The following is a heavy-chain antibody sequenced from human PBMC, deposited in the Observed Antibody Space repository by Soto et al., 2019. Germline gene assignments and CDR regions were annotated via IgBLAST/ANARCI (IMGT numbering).Heavy chain of an antibody. CDR3: AKGKRPSYSSSSVDY. CDR2: ISYDGSNK. V-gene: IGHV3-30*18. J-gene: IGHJ4*02. CDR1: GFTFSSYG. D-gene: IGHD6-6*01. Sequence: GGSLRLSCAASGFTFSSYGMHWVRQAPGKGLEWVAVISYDGSNKYYADSVKGRFTISRDDSKNTLYLQMNSLRAEDTAVYYCAKGKRPSYSSSSVDYWGQGTLVTVSS.